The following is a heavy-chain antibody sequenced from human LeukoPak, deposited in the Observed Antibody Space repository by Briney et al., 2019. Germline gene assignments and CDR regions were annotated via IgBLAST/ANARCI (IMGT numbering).Heavy chain of an antibody. CDR1: GFTFSSYA. J-gene: IGHJ4*02. D-gene: IGHD2-21*02. CDR2: MSYDGSNK. Sequence: GSLRLSCAASGFTFSSYAMSWVRQAPGKGLEWVALMSYDGSNKYYADSVKGRFTISRDNSKNTLYLQMNSLRPDDTAVYYCARDTCGGDCYWALDCWGQGTLVTVSS. V-gene: IGHV3-30-3*01. CDR3: ARDTCGGDCYWALDC.